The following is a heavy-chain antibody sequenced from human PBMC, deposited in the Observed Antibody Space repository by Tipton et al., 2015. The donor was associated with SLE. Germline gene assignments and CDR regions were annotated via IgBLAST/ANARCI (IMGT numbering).Heavy chain of an antibody. CDR1: GGSIRSSNW. CDR2: IHHSGST. D-gene: IGHD1-7*01. J-gene: IGHJ4*02. Sequence: TLSLTCAVSGGSIRSSNWWSWVRQPPGKGLEWIGEIHHSGSTNSNPSLKSRVTISVDKSKNQFSLKLTSVTAADTAVYHCTRVPRYNWNYIADWGQGTLVSVS. CDR3: TRVPRYNWNYIAD. V-gene: IGHV4-4*02.